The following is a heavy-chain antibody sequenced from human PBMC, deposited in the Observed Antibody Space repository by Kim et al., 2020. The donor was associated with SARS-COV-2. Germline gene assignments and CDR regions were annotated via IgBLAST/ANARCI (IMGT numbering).Heavy chain of an antibody. V-gene: IGHV3-23*01. CDR2: DST. Sequence: DSTYDAGSVKGRVSVSRESARNTLYLQMNRLRADDTAVYYCVKGAWLDYWGPGTLVTVSA. CDR3: VKGAWLDY. D-gene: IGHD5-12*01. J-gene: IGHJ4*02.